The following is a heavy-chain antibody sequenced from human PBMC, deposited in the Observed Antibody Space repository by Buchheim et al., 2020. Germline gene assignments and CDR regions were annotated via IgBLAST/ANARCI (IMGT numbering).Heavy chain of an antibody. Sequence: QVQLVESGGGVVQPGRSLRLSCAASGFTSSSYAMHWVRQAPGKGLEWVAVISYDGSNKYYADSVKGRFTISRDNSKNTLYLQMNSLRAEDTAVYYCARAVAGTLDYWGQGTL. D-gene: IGHD6-19*01. J-gene: IGHJ4*02. CDR3: ARAVAGTLDY. V-gene: IGHV3-30*04. CDR1: GFTSSSYA. CDR2: ISYDGSNK.